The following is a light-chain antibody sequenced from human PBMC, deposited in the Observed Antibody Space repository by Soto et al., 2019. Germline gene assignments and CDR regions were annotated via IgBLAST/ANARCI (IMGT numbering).Light chain of an antibody. V-gene: IGLV1-44*01. J-gene: IGLJ2*01. Sequence: QAVVTQPPSASGTPGQRVTISCSGSSSNIGSNTVNWYQHLPGTAPKLLIYGNNQRPSGVPDRFSGSKSGTSASLAISGLQSEDEADYYCAAWDDSLNGHVVFGGGTKLTVL. CDR3: AAWDDSLNGHVV. CDR2: GNN. CDR1: SSNIGSNT.